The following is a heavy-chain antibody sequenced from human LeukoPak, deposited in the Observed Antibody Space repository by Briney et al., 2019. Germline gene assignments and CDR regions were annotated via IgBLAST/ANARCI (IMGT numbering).Heavy chain of an antibody. Sequence: GGSLRLSCAASGFTFSGYDTHWVRQAPGKGLEWVAFIRYDGSNKYYTDPVKGRFTISRDNSKNTLYLQMNSLRPEDTAVYYCAKASAIDYWGQGTLVTVSS. CDR3: AKASAIDY. CDR1: GFTFSGYD. V-gene: IGHV3-30*02. CDR2: IRYDGSNK. J-gene: IGHJ4*02.